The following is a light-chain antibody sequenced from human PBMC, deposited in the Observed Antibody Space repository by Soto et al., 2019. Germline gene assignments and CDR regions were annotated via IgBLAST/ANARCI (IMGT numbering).Light chain of an antibody. CDR2: SAS. CDR3: QQLNSYPIT. Sequence: IQLTQSPSSLSASVGDRVTITCRAGQGISSQLAWYQQKPGKAPNLLIYSASALQSGVPSRFSGSGSGTDFTLTISSLQPEDFATYYCQQLNSYPITFGQGTRLEI. V-gene: IGKV1-9*01. CDR1: QGISSQ. J-gene: IGKJ5*01.